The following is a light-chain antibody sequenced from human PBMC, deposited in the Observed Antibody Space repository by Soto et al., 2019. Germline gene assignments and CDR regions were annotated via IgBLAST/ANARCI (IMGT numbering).Light chain of an antibody. CDR3: QKYNSAPRT. Sequence: DIPMTQSPSSLSASVGDRVTITCRASQDVSHYLAWYQQQPGKVPKLLICAASTLQSGVPSRFSGSGSGTDFTLTISSLQPEDVATYYCQKYNSAPRTFGQGTKVEIK. V-gene: IGKV1-27*01. J-gene: IGKJ1*01. CDR2: AAS. CDR1: QDVSHY.